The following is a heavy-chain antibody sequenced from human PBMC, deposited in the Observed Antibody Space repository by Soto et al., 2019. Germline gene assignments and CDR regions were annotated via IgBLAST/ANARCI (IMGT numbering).Heavy chain of an antibody. CDR1: GFTFSGHW. CDR2: IDGDGSST. J-gene: IGHJ6*02. CDR3: ASPVVPAAMGGPYFYGIDV. D-gene: IGHD2-2*01. Sequence: PGESLKISCAASGFTFSGHWMHWVRQAPGKGLVWVSRIDGDGSSTNYADFVKGRFTISRDNAESTLYLQMNSLRAEDTAVYYCASPVVPAAMGGPYFYGIDVWGQGTTVTVSS. V-gene: IGHV3-74*01.